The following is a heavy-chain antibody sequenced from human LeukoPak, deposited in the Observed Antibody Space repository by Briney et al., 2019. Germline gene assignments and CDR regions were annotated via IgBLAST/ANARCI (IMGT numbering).Heavy chain of an antibody. Sequence: ASVKVSCKASGGTFSSYAINWVRQAPGQGLEWMGGIIPIFGTANYAQKFQGRVTITADESTSTAYMELSSLRSEDTAVYYCARGGQLVPSLDYWGQGTLVTVSS. CDR3: ARGGQLVPSLDY. D-gene: IGHD6-6*01. CDR1: GGTFSSYA. J-gene: IGHJ4*02. V-gene: IGHV1-69*13. CDR2: IIPIFGTA.